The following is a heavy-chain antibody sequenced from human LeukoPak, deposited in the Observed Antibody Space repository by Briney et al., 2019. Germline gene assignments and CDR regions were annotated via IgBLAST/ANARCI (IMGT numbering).Heavy chain of an antibody. CDR1: GGTFSSYA. Sequence: ASVKVSCKASGGTFSSYAIRWVRQAPGQGLEWMGRIIPIFVTPNYAQKFQGRVTITTDESTSTAYMELSSLRSEDTAVYYCARESKHHYYDSSGYYVPWGQGTLVTVSS. V-gene: IGHV1-69*05. J-gene: IGHJ5*02. CDR3: ARESKHHYYDSSGYYVP. CDR2: IIPIFVTP. D-gene: IGHD3-22*01.